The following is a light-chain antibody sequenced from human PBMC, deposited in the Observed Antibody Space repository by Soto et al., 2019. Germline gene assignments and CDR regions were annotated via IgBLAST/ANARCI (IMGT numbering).Light chain of an antibody. CDR1: QSVSSN. Sequence: EIVMTQSPATVSVTPGEGATLSCRASQSVSSNLAWYQKKPGQAPRLLIYGASTRATGIPARFSGSGSGTEFTLTISSLQPEDFATYYCLQHNSYPRVTFGGGTKVDNK. J-gene: IGKJ4*01. V-gene: IGKV3-15*01. CDR3: LQHNSYPRVT. CDR2: GAS.